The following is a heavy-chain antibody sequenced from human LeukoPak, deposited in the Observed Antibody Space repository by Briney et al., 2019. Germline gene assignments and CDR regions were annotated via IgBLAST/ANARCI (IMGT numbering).Heavy chain of an antibody. V-gene: IGHV4-39*01. CDR1: GGSISSSSYY. D-gene: IGHD4-17*01. CDR2: IYYSGST. J-gene: IGHJ4*02. CDR3: ARQGTTLRNPFDY. Sequence: SETLSLTCTVSGGSISSSSYYWGWIRQPPGKGLEWIGSIYYSGSTYYNPSLKSRVTISVDTSKNQFSLKLSSVTAADTAVYYCARQGTTLRNPFDYWGRGTLVTVSS.